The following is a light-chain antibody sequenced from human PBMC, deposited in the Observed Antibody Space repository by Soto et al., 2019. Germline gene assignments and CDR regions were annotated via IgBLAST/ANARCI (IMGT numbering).Light chain of an antibody. CDR3: ISYTGSSTSYV. Sequence: QSVLTQPASVSGSPGQSITISCSGTRSDIGSYNYVAWYQQFPGKTPKILIYGVSNRPSGVSSRFSGSKSGNTASLTISGLQAEDEADDYCISYTGSSTSYVFGSGTKVTVL. J-gene: IGLJ1*01. V-gene: IGLV2-14*01. CDR1: RSDIGSYNY. CDR2: GVS.